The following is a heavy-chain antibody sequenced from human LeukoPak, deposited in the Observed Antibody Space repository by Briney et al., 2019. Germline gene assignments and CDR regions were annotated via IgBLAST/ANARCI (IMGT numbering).Heavy chain of an antibody. D-gene: IGHD3-16*02. CDR2: ISAYNGNT. J-gene: IGHJ5*02. Sequence: VASVKVPCKASGYTFTSYGISWVRQAPGQGLEWMGWISAYNGNTNYAQKLQGRVTMTTDTSTSTAYMELRSLRSDDTAVYYCARDLSLVSSVFDPWGQGTLVTVSS. CDR3: ARDLSLVSSVFDP. CDR1: GYTFTSYG. V-gene: IGHV1-18*01.